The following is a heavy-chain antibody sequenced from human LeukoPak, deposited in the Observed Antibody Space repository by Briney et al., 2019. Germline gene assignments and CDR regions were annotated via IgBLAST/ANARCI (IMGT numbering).Heavy chain of an antibody. J-gene: IGHJ4*02. V-gene: IGHV1-18*01. CDR2: ISAYNGNT. CDR3: ARVKTPSSSFWAYYFDY. Sequence: ASVKVSCKASGYTFTSYGISWVRQAPGQGLEWMGWISAYNGNTNYAQKLQGRVTMTTDTSTGTAYMEQRSLRSDDTAVYYCARVKTPSSSFWAYYFDYWGQGTLVTVSS. D-gene: IGHD6-13*01. CDR1: GYTFTSYG.